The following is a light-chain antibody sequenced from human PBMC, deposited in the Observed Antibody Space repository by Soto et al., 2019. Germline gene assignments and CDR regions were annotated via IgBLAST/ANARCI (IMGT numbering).Light chain of an antibody. Sequence: DIQLTQSPSFLSASVGDRVTITCRASQGISSYLAWYQQKPGKAPKFLIYAASTLQSGVPSRFSGSGSGTEFTLTISSLQPEDFATDYCQQLNSYPYTFGQGTNLEIK. J-gene: IGKJ2*01. CDR1: QGISSY. CDR3: QQLNSYPYT. CDR2: AAS. V-gene: IGKV1-9*01.